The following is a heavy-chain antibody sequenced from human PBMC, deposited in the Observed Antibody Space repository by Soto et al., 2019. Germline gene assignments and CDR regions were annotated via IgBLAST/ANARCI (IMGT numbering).Heavy chain of an antibody. Sequence: SETLSLTCTVSGGSISSGGYYWSWIRQHPGKGLEWIGYIYYSGSTYYNPSLKSRVTISVDTSKNQFSLKLSSVTAADTAVYYCARSPVNIRFPPPHYFDYWGQGTLVTVSS. CDR1: GGSISSGGYY. V-gene: IGHV4-31*03. D-gene: IGHD3-3*01. CDR2: IYYSGST. CDR3: ARSPVNIRFPPPHYFDY. J-gene: IGHJ4*02.